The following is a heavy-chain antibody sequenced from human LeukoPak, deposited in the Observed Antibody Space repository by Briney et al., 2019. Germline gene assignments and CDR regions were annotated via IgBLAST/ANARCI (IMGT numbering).Heavy chain of an antibody. CDR3: ARDLKYDYVWGSYRPQGDAFDI. CDR2: ISAYNGNT. Sequence: ASVKVSCKASGYTFTSYGISWVRQAPGQGLEWMGWISAYNGNTNYAQKLQGRVTMTTDTSTSTAYMELRSLRSDDTAVYYCARDLKYDYVWGSYRPQGDAFDIWGQGTMVTVSS. J-gene: IGHJ3*02. D-gene: IGHD3-16*02. V-gene: IGHV1-18*01. CDR1: GYTFTSYG.